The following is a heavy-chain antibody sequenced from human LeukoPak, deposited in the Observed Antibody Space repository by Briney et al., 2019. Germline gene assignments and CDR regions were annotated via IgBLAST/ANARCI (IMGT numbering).Heavy chain of an antibody. CDR2: IYHSGNT. V-gene: IGHV4-4*02. CDR1: GGSISSSNW. Sequence: SGTLSLTCSVSGGSISSSNWWSWVPQPAGEGLEWIGEIYHSGNTNYNPPLKSRVTISVDKSKDPFSLKLSSEIAGDTAVYYCVSAPELLWLGELGMDVWGKGTTVTVSS. J-gene: IGHJ6*04. D-gene: IGHD3-10*01. CDR3: VSAPELLWLGELGMDV.